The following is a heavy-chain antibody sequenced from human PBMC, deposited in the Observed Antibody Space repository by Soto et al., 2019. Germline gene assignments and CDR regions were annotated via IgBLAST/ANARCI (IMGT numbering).Heavy chain of an antibody. CDR3: AKEHGAARLRIYYYYGMDV. D-gene: IGHD4-17*01. Sequence: GASVKVSCKASGYIFTNFGISWVRQAPGQGLEWMGWISAYNGDTNYAQKLQGRVTVTRDTSTSTAYMELRSLTSDDTAVYYCAKEHGAARLRIYYYYGMDVWGQGTTVTVSS. CDR2: ISAYNGDT. J-gene: IGHJ6*02. V-gene: IGHV1-18*01. CDR1: GYIFTNFG.